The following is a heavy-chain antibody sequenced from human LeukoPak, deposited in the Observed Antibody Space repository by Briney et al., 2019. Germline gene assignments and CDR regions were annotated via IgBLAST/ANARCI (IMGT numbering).Heavy chain of an antibody. CDR2: IYYSGST. J-gene: IGHJ4*02. Sequence: SETLSLTCTVSGGSISSGVYYWSWIRQHPGKGLEWIGYIYYSGSTYYNPSLKSRVTISLDTSKNQFALKLSSVTAADTAVYYCARSIIGTRSKFDYWGQGTLVTVSS. D-gene: IGHD1/OR15-1a*01. CDR1: GGSISSGVYY. V-gene: IGHV4-31*03. CDR3: ARSIIGTRSKFDY.